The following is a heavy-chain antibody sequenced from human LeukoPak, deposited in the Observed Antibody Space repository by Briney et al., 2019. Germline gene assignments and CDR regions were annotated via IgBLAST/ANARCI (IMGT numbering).Heavy chain of an antibody. J-gene: IGHJ4*02. CDR2: MKQDGSEK. Sequence: PGGSLRLSCAASGFSFSTYWMTWVRQAPGKGLEWVANMKQDGSEKYYVDSVKGRFTISRDNAKNSLYLEMNSLRAEDTAMYYRARDRRDGYNVLDYWGQGTLVTVSS. D-gene: IGHD5-24*01. CDR1: GFSFSTYW. CDR3: ARDRRDGYNVLDY. V-gene: IGHV3-7*01.